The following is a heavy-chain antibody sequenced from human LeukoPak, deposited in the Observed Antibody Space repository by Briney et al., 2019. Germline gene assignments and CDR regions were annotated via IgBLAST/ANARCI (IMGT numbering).Heavy chain of an antibody. J-gene: IGHJ5*02. CDR2: INPNSGGT. CDR1: GYTFTSYY. CDR3: ARGALTGPQNWFDP. V-gene: IGHV1-2*06. Sequence: ASVKVSCKASGYTFTSYYMHWVRQAPGQGLEWMGRINPNSGGTNYAQKFQGRVTMTRDTSISTAYMELSRLRSDDMAVYYCARGALTGPQNWFDPWGQGTLVTVSS. D-gene: IGHD3-10*01.